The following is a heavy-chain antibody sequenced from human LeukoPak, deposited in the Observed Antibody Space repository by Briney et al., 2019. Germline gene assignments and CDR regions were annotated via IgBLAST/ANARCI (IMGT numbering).Heavy chain of an antibody. V-gene: IGHV1-8*03. Sequence: ASVKVSCKASGYTFTSYDINWVRQATGQGLEWMGWMNPNSGNTGYAQKFQGRVTITRNTSISTAYMELSSLRSEDTAVYYCARGRGGYCSSTSCYTIYYYYYYMDVWGKGTTVTVSS. CDR1: GYTFTSYD. D-gene: IGHD2-2*02. CDR3: ARGRGGYCSSTSCYTIYYYYYYMDV. J-gene: IGHJ6*03. CDR2: MNPNSGNT.